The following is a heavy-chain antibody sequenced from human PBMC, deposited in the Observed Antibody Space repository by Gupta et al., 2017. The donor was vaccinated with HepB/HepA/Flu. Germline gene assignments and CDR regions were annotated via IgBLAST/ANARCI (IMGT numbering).Heavy chain of an antibody. J-gene: IGHJ3*02. D-gene: IGHD1-1*01. Sequence: EVLLLESGGGLVQPGGSLRLACAAASFTFSCYAITWVRLGPGKGLGWVSSISSTAIGTYYADSVRCRFTISRDNSQNTLFLEMNSLKADDTAIDYCTYNTTGRAFDIWGQGTMVTVSS. V-gene: IGHV3-23*01. CDR3: TYNTTGRAFDI. CDR2: ISSTAIGT. CDR1: SFTFSCYA.